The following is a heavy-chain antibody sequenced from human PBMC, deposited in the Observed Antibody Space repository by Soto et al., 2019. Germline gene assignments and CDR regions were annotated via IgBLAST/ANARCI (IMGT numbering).Heavy chain of an antibody. CDR3: ASCDLVSSIDDGRDAFDV. J-gene: IGHJ3*01. Sequence: GESLKISCKGSGYSFTNYWIGWVRQMPGKGLEWVGVIYPGDSDTRYSPSFQGQVTIPADKSISPAYLQWSRLKASDPASYYCASCDLVSSIDDGRDAFDVWGQGTMVTVSS. CDR2: IYPGDSDT. D-gene: IGHD5-12*01. CDR1: GYSFTNYW. V-gene: IGHV5-51*01.